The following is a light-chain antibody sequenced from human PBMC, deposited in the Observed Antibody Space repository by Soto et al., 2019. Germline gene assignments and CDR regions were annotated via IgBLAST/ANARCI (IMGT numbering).Light chain of an antibody. CDR1: SSDVATYNR. J-gene: IGLJ1*01. V-gene: IGLV2-23*02. CDR3: CSYTNTRSFV. CDR2: EVI. Sequence: QSALTQPASVSGSPGQSITITCTGTSSDVATYNRVSWYQHHPGKAPKLLISEVIKRPSGVSNRFSGSKSGNTASLTISGLQAEDEAAYYSCSYTNTRSFVFGSGTKVTVL.